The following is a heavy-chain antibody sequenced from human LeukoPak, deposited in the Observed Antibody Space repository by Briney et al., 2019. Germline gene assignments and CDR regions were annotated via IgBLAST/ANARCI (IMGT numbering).Heavy chain of an antibody. CDR1: GFTFNRYN. CDR3: ARGIEAAGSLFDY. D-gene: IGHD6-13*01. Sequence: GGSLRLSCLTSGFTFNRYNMSWVRQAPGKGLEWVSYISSSSSSIYYADSVKGRFTISRDNAKNSLYLQMNSLRAEDTAVYYCARGIEAAGSLFDYWGQGTLVTVSS. CDR2: ISSSSSSI. J-gene: IGHJ4*02. V-gene: IGHV3-48*04.